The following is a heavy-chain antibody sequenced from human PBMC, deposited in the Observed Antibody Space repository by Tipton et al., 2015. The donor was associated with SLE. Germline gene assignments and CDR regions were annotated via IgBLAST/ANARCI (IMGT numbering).Heavy chain of an antibody. D-gene: IGHD6-19*01. CDR1: GGSISGTSHY. J-gene: IGHJ4*02. V-gene: IGHV4-39*07. CDR3: ARDHPVAGPFDY. Sequence: GSLRLSCSVSGGSISGTSHYWGWIRQSPGKGLEWLGSIYYSGTSYYNPSLTSRVTISVDTSKNQISLKLRSVTAADTAVYYCARDHPVAGPFDYWGQGTLVTVSS. CDR2: IYYSGTS.